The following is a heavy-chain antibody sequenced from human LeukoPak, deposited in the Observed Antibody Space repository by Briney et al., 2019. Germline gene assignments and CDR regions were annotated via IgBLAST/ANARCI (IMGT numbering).Heavy chain of an antibody. CDR3: ARLGYYYAVDP. J-gene: IGHJ5*02. CDR1: GGSFSGYY. Sequence: PSETLSLTCAVYGGSFSGYYWSWIRQPPGKGLEWIGEINHSGSTNYNPSLKSRVNISVDPSKNQFSLKLSSVTAADTAVYYCARLGYYYAVDPWGQGTLVTVSS. D-gene: IGHD3-10*01. V-gene: IGHV4-34*01. CDR2: INHSGST.